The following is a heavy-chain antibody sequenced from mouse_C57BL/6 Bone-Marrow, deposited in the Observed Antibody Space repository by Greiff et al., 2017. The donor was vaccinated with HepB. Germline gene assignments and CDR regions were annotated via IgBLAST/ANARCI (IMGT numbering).Heavy chain of an antibody. Sequence: VQLKQSGAELVRPGASVKLSCTASGFNIKDDYMHWVKQRPEQGLEWIGWIDPENGDTEYASKFQGKATITADTSSNTAYLQLSSLTSEDTAVYYCTQGVYYGNYGWFAYWGQGTLVTVSA. D-gene: IGHD2-1*01. CDR2: IDPENGDT. J-gene: IGHJ3*01. CDR3: TQGVYYGNYGWFAY. V-gene: IGHV14-4*01. CDR1: GFNIKDDY.